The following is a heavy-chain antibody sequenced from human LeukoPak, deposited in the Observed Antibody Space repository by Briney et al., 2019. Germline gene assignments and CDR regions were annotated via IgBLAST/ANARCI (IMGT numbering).Heavy chain of an antibody. J-gene: IGHJ4*02. CDR1: GFTFSSYA. Sequence: TGGSLRLSCAASGFTFSSYAMHWVRQAPGKGLEWVAVISYDGSNKYYADSVKGRFTISRDNSKNTLYLQMNSLRAEDTAVYYCAKDLIPLYYYGSGSLVDYWGQGTLVTVSS. CDR2: ISYDGSNK. D-gene: IGHD3-10*01. V-gene: IGHV3-30-3*01. CDR3: AKDLIPLYYYGSGSLVDY.